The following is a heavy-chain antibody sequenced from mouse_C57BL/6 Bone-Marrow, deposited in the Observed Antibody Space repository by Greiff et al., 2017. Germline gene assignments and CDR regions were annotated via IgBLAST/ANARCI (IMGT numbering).Heavy chain of an antibody. CDR2: ISSGGDYI. J-gene: IGHJ1*03. CDR3: TRVPYGNYRYFDV. V-gene: IGHV5-9-1*02. Sequence: EVKLVESGEGLVKPGGSLKLSCAASGFTFSSYAMSWVRQTPEKRLEWVAYISSGGDYIYYADTVKGRFTISRDNARNTLYLQMSSLKSEDTAMYYCTRVPYGNYRYFDVWGTGTTVTVSS. CDR1: GFTFSSYA. D-gene: IGHD2-1*01.